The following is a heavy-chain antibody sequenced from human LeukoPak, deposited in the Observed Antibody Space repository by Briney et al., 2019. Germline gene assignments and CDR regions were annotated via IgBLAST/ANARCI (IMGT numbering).Heavy chain of an antibody. CDR1: GFTFSSYT. J-gene: IGHJ4*02. D-gene: IGHD6-13*01. Sequence: GGSLRLSCAASGFTFSSYTMNWVRQAPGKGLEWVSSISGSSRHKYYADSVKGRFTISRDNAKNSLYLQMNSLRAEDTAVYYCARGGERLAATRYWGQGTLVTDSS. CDR3: ARGGERLAATRY. CDR2: ISGSSRHK. V-gene: IGHV3-21*01.